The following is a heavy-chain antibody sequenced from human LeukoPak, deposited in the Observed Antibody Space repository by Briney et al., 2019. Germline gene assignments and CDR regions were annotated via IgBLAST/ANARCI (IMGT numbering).Heavy chain of an antibody. J-gene: IGHJ6*02. CDR1: GGSISTNTYS. Sequence: PSETLSLTCTVSGGSISTNTYSWAWIRQPPGKGLEWIGDISYSGTTYYSPSLKSRVTTPVDTSKNQFSLKLNSVTATDTAVYYCARERDYYYGVDVWGQGTTVTVSS. CDR3: ARERDYYYGVDV. CDR2: ISYSGTT. V-gene: IGHV4-39*02.